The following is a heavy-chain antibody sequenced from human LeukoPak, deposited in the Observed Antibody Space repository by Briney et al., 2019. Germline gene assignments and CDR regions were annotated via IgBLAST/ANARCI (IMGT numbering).Heavy chain of an antibody. CDR1: GFTFSSYW. D-gene: IGHD5-24*01. J-gene: IGHJ4*02. Sequence: PGGSLRLSFAASGFTFSSYWMSWVRQAPGKGLEWVANIKQDGSEKYYVDSVKGRFTISRDNAKNSLYVQMNSLRAEDTAVYYCAGTRWLQSAIDYWGQGTLVTVSS. CDR2: IKQDGSEK. V-gene: IGHV3-7*01. CDR3: AGTRWLQSAIDY.